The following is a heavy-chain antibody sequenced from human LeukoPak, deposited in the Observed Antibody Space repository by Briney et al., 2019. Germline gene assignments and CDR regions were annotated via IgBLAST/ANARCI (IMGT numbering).Heavy chain of an antibody. D-gene: IGHD6-6*01. CDR1: GYTLSSYG. J-gene: IGHJ5*02. Sequence: ASVKVSCKCYGYTLSSYGFSWVRQAPGQGLEWMGWISSSSGKTNSAQKFQGRVTMTTDTSTSTAYMELRSLRFDDTALYYCARDHARSSGWFDPWGQGTLVTVSS. CDR3: ARDHARSSGWFDP. V-gene: IGHV1-18*01. CDR2: ISSSSGKT.